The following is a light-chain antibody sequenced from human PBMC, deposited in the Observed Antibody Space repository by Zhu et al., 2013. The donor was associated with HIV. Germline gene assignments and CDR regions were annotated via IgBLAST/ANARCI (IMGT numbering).Light chain of an antibody. Sequence: QTVVTQEPSFSVSPGGTVTLTCGLTSGSVSTYNYPSWYQQTPGQTPRMLIYNANTRSSGVPARFSGSIVGNKAALTITGAQADDESDYYCVLYMGRGISMFGGGTKLTV. CDR3: VLYMGRGISM. V-gene: IGLV8-61*01. CDR2: NAN. J-gene: IGLJ3*02. CDR1: SGSVSTYNY.